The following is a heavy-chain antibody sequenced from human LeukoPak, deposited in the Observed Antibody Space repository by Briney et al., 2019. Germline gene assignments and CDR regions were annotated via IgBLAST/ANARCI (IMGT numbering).Heavy chain of an antibody. V-gene: IGHV3-30-3*01. CDR3: AGGSLGSGTSSDCCPLDY. Sequence: GGSLRLSCAASGFTFSSYAMHWVRQAPGKGLEWVAFISYDGSNKYYADSMRGRFTISRDNSKNTLYLQMNSLRADDTAVYYCAGGSLGSGTSSDCCPLDYWGQGTLVTVSS. D-gene: IGHD2-15*01. CDR2: ISYDGSNK. J-gene: IGHJ4*02. CDR1: GFTFSSYA.